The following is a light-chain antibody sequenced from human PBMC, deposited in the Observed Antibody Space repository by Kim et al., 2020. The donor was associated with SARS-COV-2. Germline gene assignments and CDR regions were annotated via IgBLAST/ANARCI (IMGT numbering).Light chain of an antibody. Sequence: QSVLTQTPSLSGAPGQRVTISCTGSSSNIGAGYDVHWYQQLPGTAPKLLIYGNSNRPSGVPDRFSGSKSGTSASLAITGLQAEDEADYYCQSYDSSLSGHVVFGGGTQLTVL. CDR2: GNS. CDR3: QSYDSSLSGHVV. J-gene: IGLJ2*01. V-gene: IGLV1-40*01. CDR1: SSNIGAGYD.